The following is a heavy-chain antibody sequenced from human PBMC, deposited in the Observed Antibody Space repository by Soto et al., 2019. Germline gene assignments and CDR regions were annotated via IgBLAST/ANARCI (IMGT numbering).Heavy chain of an antibody. J-gene: IGHJ3*02. CDR3: ASKVRRGYSYGPDDAFDI. V-gene: IGHV4-31*03. CDR2: IYYSGST. Sequence: SETLSLTCTVSGGSISSGGDYWSWHRQHPGKGLEWIGYIYYSGSTYYNPSLKSRVTISVDTSKNQFSLKLSSVTAADTAVYYCASKVRRGYSYGPDDAFDIWGQGTMVTVSS. CDR1: GGSISSGGDY. D-gene: IGHD5-18*01.